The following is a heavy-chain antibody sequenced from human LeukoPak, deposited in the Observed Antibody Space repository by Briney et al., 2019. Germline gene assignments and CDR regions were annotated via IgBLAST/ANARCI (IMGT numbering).Heavy chain of an antibody. V-gene: IGHV3-73*01. Sequence: PGGSLRLSCAASGFSFSGSAIHWVRQASGKGLEWVGHIRRKGNDYATAYTASVKGRFTISRDDSKNTAFLQMDSLKTEDTAVYFCARLGGSPPYFDYWGQGTLATVSS. CDR3: ARLGGSPPYFDY. CDR1: GFSFSGSA. D-gene: IGHD3-16*01. J-gene: IGHJ4*02. CDR2: IRRKGNDYAT.